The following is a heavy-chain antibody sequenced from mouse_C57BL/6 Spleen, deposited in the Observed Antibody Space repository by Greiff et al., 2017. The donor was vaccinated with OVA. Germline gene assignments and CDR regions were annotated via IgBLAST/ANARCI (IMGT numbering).Heavy chain of an antibody. V-gene: IGHV1-69*01. D-gene: IGHD1-1*01. CDR1: GYTFTSYW. CDR3: ARGDYGSSYVGAY. Sequence: VQLQQSGAELVMPGASVKLSCKASGYTFTSYWMHWVKQRPGQGLEWIGEIDPSDSYTNYNQKFKGKSTLTVDKSSSTAYMQLSSLTSEDSAVYYCARGDYGSSYVGAYWGQGTLVTVSA. J-gene: IGHJ3*01. CDR2: IDPSDSYT.